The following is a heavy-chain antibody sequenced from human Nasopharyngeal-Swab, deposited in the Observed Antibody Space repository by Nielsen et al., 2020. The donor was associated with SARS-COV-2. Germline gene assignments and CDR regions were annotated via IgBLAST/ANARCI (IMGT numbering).Heavy chain of an antibody. CDR1: GFTFSDYY. Sequence: GESLKISCAASGFTFSDYYMSWIRQAPGKGLEWVSYISSSGSTIYYADSVKSRFTISRDNAKNSLYLQMNSLRAEDTAVYYCARAGGDYYYYYYMDVWGKGTTVTVSS. J-gene: IGHJ6*03. V-gene: IGHV3-11*04. CDR2: ISSSGSTI. CDR3: ARAGGDYYYYYYMDV. D-gene: IGHD4-17*01.